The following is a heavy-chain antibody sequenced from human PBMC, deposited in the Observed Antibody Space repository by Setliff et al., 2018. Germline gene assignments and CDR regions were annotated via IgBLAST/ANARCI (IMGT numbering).Heavy chain of an antibody. D-gene: IGHD3-10*01. J-gene: IGHJ4*02. CDR3: ARTSGSLHMEYYFDY. Sequence: PSETLSLTCTVSGGSISSYYWSWIRQPPGKGLEWIGYIYYSGSTNYNPSLKSRVTISVDTSKNQFSLKPSSVTAADTAVYYCARTSGSLHMEYYFDYWGQGTLVTVSS. CDR1: GGSISSYY. V-gene: IGHV4-59*01. CDR2: IYYSGST.